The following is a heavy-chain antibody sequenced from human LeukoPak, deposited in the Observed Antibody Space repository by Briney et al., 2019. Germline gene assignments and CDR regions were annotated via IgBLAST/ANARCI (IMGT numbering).Heavy chain of an antibody. J-gene: IGHJ5*02. Sequence: GRSLRLSCAASGFTFSSYAMHWVRQAPGKGPEWVAVISYDGSNKYYADSVKGRFTISRDNSKNTLYLQMNSLRAEDTAVYYCARVRRRYCSSTSCYNWFDPWGQGTLVTVSS. V-gene: IGHV3-30*04. CDR3: ARVRRRYCSSTSCYNWFDP. CDR2: ISYDGSNK. CDR1: GFTFSSYA. D-gene: IGHD2-2*01.